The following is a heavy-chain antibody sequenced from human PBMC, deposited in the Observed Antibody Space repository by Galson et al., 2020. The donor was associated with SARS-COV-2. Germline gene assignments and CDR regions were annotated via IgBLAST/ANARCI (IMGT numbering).Heavy chain of an antibody. CDR1: GFTFSNYG. D-gene: IGHD3-10*02. Sequence: QLGESLKISCAASGFTFSNYGMHWVRQAPGKGLEWMAVISYEGSNKYYADSVRGRFFISRDNSKNTLYLQMESLRAEDTAVYYCAKRPKVFEIWPYGMDVWGQGTTVTVSS. CDR2: ISYEGSNK. CDR3: AKRPKVFEIWPYGMDV. V-gene: IGHV3-30*18. J-gene: IGHJ6*02.